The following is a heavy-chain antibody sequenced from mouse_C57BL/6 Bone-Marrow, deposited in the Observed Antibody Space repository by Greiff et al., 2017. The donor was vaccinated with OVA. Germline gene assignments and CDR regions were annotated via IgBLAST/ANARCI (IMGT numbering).Heavy chain of an antibody. CDR1: GYTFTDYN. Sequence: EVKLMESGPELVKPGASVKMSCKASGYTFTDYNMHWVKQSHGKSLEWIGYINPNNGGTSYNQKFKGKATLTVYKSSSTAYMELRSLTSEDSAVYDCAREDYSYWYFDVWGTGTTVTVSS. J-gene: IGHJ1*03. CDR3: AREDYSYWYFDV. D-gene: IGHD2-12*01. V-gene: IGHV1-22*01. CDR2: INPNNGGT.